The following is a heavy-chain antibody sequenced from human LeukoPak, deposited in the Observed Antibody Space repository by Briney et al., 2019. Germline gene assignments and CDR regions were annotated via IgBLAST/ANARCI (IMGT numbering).Heavy chain of an antibody. V-gene: IGHV3-15*01. Sequence: GGPLRLSCAASGFTFNNAWMSWVRQAPGKGLEWVGRVKSKTDGGTIDYGAPVKGKFTISRDDSKNTMSLQMNSLKTEDTGAYYCIADLFNHYYGMDVWGQGTTVTVSS. J-gene: IGHJ6*02. CDR1: GFTFNNAW. CDR3: IADLFNHYYGMDV. CDR2: VKSKTDGGTI.